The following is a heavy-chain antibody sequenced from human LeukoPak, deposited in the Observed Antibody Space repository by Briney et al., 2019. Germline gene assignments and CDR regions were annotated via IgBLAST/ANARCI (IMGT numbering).Heavy chain of an antibody. CDR2: MNPNSGNT. CDR3: ARIAAAGNRRLNY. J-gene: IGHJ4*02. CDR1: GYTFTSYD. D-gene: IGHD6-13*01. Sequence: ASVKVSCKASGYTFTSYDINWVRQATGQGLEWMGWMNPNSGNTGYAQKFQGRIIVSRNTSISTAYMELSSLTSEDTAIYYCARIAAAGNRRLNYWGQGTLDTVAS. V-gene: IGHV1-8*01.